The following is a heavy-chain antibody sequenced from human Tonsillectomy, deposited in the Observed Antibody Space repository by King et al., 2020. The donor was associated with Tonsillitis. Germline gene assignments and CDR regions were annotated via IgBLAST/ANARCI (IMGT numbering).Heavy chain of an antibody. CDR2: ISYSGNT. CDR1: GGSISSAGYY. CDR3: ASTTPPYYYYYMDV. V-gene: IGHV4-31*03. J-gene: IGHJ6*03. D-gene: IGHD1-1*01. Sequence: QLQESGPGLVKPSQTLSLTCTVSGGSISSAGYYWSWIRQHPGKGLEWIGYISYSGNTFYNPSLKSRLTISLDTSKNQFSLKVTSVNAADTAVYYCASTTPPYYYYYMDVWGKGTTVTVSS.